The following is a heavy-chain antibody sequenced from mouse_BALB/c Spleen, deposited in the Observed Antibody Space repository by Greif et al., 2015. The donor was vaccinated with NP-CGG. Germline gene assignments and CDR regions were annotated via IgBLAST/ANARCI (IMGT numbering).Heavy chain of an antibody. CDR3: TTYRYDY. J-gene: IGHJ2*01. CDR2: IDPETGGT. CDR1: GYTFTDYE. D-gene: IGHD2-14*01. V-gene: IGHV1-15*01. Sequence: VQLQQSGAELVRPGASVTLSCKASGYTFTDYEMHWVKQTPVHGLEWIGAIDPETGGTAYNQKFKGKATLTADKSSSTAYMELRSLTSEDSAVYCCTTYRYDYWGQGTTLTVSS.